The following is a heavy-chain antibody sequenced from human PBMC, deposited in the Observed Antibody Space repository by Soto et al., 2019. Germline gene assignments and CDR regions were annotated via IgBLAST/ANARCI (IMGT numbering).Heavy chain of an antibody. CDR3: ARQIRYCTNGVCYRWFDP. J-gene: IGHJ5*02. CDR1: DGSISSSIYY. CDR2: IYHSGTI. D-gene: IGHD2-8*01. V-gene: IGHV4-39*01. Sequence: SETLSLTCAVSDGSISSSIYYWGWIRQPPGKGLEWIGSIYHSGTIHFNPSLKSRVTISVDTSKNQFSLKLSSVTAADTAVYYCARQIRYCTNGVCYRWFDPWGQGALVTVSS.